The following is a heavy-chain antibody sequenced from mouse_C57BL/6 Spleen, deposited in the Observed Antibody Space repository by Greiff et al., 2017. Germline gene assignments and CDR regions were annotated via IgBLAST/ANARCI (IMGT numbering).Heavy chain of an antibody. CDR3: ARRGEDYYAMDC. CDR2: INPSTGGT. CDR1: GYSFTGYY. Sequence: EVQLQQSGPELVKPGASVKISCKASGYSFTGYYMNWVKQSPEKSLEWIGEINPSTGGTTYNQKFKAKATLTVDKSSSTAYMQLKSLPSEDSAVYYCARRGEDYYAMDCWGQGTSVTVSS. V-gene: IGHV1-42*01. J-gene: IGHJ4*01.